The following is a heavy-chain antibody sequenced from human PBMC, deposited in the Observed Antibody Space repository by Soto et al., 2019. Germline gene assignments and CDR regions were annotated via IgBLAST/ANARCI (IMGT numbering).Heavy chain of an antibody. CDR2: ISGSGGST. Sequence: EVQLLESGGGLVQPGGSLRLSCAASGFTFSSYAMSWVRQAPGRGLEWVSAISGSGGSTYYADSVKGRFTISRDNSKNTLYLQMNSLRAEDTAVYYCVWCGPPYYYYYGMDVWGQGTTVTVSS. J-gene: IGHJ6*02. CDR3: VWCGPPYYYYYGMDV. D-gene: IGHD2-21*01. CDR1: GFTFSSYA. V-gene: IGHV3-23*01.